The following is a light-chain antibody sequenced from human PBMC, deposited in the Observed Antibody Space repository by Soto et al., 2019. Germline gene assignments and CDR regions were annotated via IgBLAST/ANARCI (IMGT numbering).Light chain of an antibody. CDR1: QDISVY. CDR2: SAS. Sequence: DIQMTQSPSSLSASVGDRVTITCRASQDISVYLAWYQQKPGKVPKLLIYSASTLQSGVPSRFIGSGSGTDFTLTISSLQTEDVATYYCQKFNTAPLTFGQGTRLEIK. J-gene: IGKJ5*01. V-gene: IGKV1-27*01. CDR3: QKFNTAPLT.